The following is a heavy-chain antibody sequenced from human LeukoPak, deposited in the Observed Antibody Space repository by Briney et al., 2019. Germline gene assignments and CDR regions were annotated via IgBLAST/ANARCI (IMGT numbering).Heavy chain of an antibody. J-gene: IGHJ4*02. V-gene: IGHV3-23*01. D-gene: IGHD3-10*01. CDR3: ASDGLSSGSSWMITNDY. CDR2: IGGSGDTT. CDR1: GFTFSRYA. Sequence: GGSLRLSCAASGFTFSRYAMSWVRQAPGKGPEWVSGIGGSGDTTYYTKSVEGRFTVSRDNSNNWLFLQMHSLRAEDTALYYCASDGLSSGSSWMITNDYWGQGTLVTVSS.